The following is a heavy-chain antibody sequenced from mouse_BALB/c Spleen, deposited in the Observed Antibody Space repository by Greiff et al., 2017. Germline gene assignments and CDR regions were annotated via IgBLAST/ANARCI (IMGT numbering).Heavy chain of an antibody. CDR2: IWTGGGT. Sequence: VKLVESGPGLVAPSQSLSITCTVSGFSLTSYDISWIRQPPGKGLEWLGVIWTGGGTNYNSAFMSRLSISKDNSKSQVFLKMNSLQTDDTAIYYCVRDSDYGAGMDYWGQGTSVTVSS. CDR3: VRDSDYGAGMDY. CDR1: GFSLTSYD. V-gene: IGHV2-9-2*01. J-gene: IGHJ4*01. D-gene: IGHD1-2*01.